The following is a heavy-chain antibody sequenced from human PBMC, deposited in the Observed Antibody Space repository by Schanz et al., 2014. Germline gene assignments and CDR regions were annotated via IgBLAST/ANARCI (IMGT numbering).Heavy chain of an antibody. Sequence: EVQLVESGGGLIQPGGSLRLSCAVSGFSVSTNYMSWVRQAPGKGLEWVSSIYINSGSTNYADSVKGRFIISRDSSMNTLSLQMNGLSADDTAIYYCAKGQGAVINNWYFDLWGRGTLVTVSS. CDR2: IYINSGST. D-gene: IGHD2-21*01. V-gene: IGHV3-53*01. CDR3: AKGQGAVINNWYFDL. CDR1: GFSVSTNY. J-gene: IGHJ2*01.